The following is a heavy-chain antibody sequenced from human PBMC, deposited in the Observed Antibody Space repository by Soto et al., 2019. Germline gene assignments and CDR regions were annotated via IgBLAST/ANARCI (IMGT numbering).Heavy chain of an antibody. V-gene: IGHV1-18*01. CDR2: ISAYNGNT. Sequence: QVQLVQSGAEVKKPGASVKVSCKASGYTFTSYGISWVRQAPGQGLEWMGWISAYNGNTNYAQKLQGRVTMTTDTSTSTGYMELRSLRSDDTAVYYCARERLCVGELSHWFDPWGQGTLVTVSS. D-gene: IGHD3-10*01. CDR3: ARERLCVGELSHWFDP. J-gene: IGHJ5*02. CDR1: GYTFTSYG.